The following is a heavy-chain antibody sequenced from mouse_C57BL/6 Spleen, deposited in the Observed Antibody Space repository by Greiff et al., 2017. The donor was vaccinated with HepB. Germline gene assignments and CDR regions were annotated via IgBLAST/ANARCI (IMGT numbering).Heavy chain of an antibody. J-gene: IGHJ2*01. CDR1: GYSITSGYY. Sequence: VQLKESGPGLVKPSQSLSLTCSVTGYSITSGYYWNWIRQFPGNQLEWMGYISYDGSNNYNPSLKNRISITRDPSKNQFFLKLNSVTTEDTATYYCARDPSLGYFDYWGQGTTLTVSS. V-gene: IGHV3-6*01. CDR3: ARDPSLGYFDY. CDR2: ISYDGSN. D-gene: IGHD4-1*01.